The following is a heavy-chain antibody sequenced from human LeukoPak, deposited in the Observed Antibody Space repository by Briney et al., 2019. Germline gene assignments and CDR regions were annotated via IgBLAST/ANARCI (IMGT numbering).Heavy chain of an antibody. D-gene: IGHD2-2*01. CDR2: INHSGST. J-gene: IGHJ6*02. Sequence: SETLSLTCAVYGGSFSGYYWSWIRHPPGKGLEWIGEINHSGSTNYNPSLKSRVTISLDTSKNQFSLKLSSVTAADTAVYYCAGGYCSSTSCSHSHYYYYGMDVWGQGTTVTVSS. V-gene: IGHV4-34*01. CDR1: GGSFSGYY. CDR3: AGGYCSSTSCSHSHYYYYGMDV.